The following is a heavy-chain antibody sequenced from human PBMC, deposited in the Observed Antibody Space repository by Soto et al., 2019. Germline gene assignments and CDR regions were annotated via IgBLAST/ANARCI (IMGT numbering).Heavy chain of an antibody. CDR2: IYHSGST. Sequence: SETLSLTCAGSGGSISSSNWWGWVRQPPGKGLEWIGEIYHSGSTNYNPSLKSRVTISVDKSKNQFSLKLSSVTAADTAVYYCARIAAAGTNLDYWGQGTLVTV. D-gene: IGHD6-13*01. CDR3: ARIAAAGTNLDY. V-gene: IGHV4-4*02. J-gene: IGHJ4*02. CDR1: GGSISSSNW.